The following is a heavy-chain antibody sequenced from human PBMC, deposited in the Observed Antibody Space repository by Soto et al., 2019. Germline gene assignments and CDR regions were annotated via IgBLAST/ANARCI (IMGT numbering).Heavy chain of an antibody. CDR1: GFTFSSYA. D-gene: IGHD2-21*02. Sequence: GGSLRLSCAASGFTFSSYAMTWVRQAPGKGLEWVSAISRSGDSTYYADSVKGRFTISRDNSKNTLYLQMNSLRAEDTAVYYCARDAYCGGDCYSGQLDYWGQGTLVTVSS. CDR2: ISRSGDST. J-gene: IGHJ4*02. CDR3: ARDAYCGGDCYSGQLDY. V-gene: IGHV3-23*01.